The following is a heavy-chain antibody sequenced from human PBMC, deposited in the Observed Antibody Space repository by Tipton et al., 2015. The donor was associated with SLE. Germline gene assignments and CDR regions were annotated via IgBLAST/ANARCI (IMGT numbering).Heavy chain of an antibody. V-gene: IGHV3-21*04. Sequence: GSLRLFCAAYGFTFSTFTMYWVRQAPGKGLEWVFSISSSSRYIYYADSVRGRFTISRDNSKNTLYLQMNSLRAVDTAVYYWAKEADYPGACDIWGQGTMVTVSS. CDR3: AKEADYPGACDI. CDR2: ISSSSRYI. CDR1: GFTFSTFT. D-gene: IGHD5-12*01. J-gene: IGHJ3*02.